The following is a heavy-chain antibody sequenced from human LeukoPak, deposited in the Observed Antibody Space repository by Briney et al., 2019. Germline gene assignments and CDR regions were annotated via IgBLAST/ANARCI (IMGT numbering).Heavy chain of an antibody. CDR3: ARVNSITGTTGWFDP. CDR2: IYYSGST. V-gene: IGHV4-59*01. Sequence: SETLSLTCTVSGGSTSSYYWSWIRQPPGKGLEWIGYIYYSGSTNYNPSLKSRVTISVDTSKNQFSLKLSSVTAADTAVYYCARVNSITGTTGWFDPWGQGTLVTVSS. D-gene: IGHD1-7*01. CDR1: GGSTSSYY. J-gene: IGHJ5*02.